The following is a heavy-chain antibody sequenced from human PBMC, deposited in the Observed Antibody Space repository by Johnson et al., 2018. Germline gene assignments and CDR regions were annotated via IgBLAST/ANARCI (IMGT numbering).Heavy chain of an antibody. J-gene: IGHJ4*02. CDR1: GLTFSKAW. CDR2: IKSKNDGETT. Sequence: VQLVQSGGGLVNLGGSLRLSCAASGLTFSKAWMRWVRQAPGKGLEWVGRIKSKNDGETTDYAAPVKGRCTFSRGDSKNTIYLQLNSLQIEDTAVYYGTPGFYYDTSGGGVSYWGQGTLVTVSP. CDR3: TPGFYYDTSGGGVSY. D-gene: IGHD3-22*01. V-gene: IGHV3-15*01.